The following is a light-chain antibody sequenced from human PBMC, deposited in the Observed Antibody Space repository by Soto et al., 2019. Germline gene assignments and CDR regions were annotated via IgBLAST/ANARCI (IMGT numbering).Light chain of an antibody. Sequence: DIVMTQSPDSLAVSLGERANLNCKSSQSVLYSSNNKNYLAWYQQKPGQPPKLLIYWASTRESGVPDRFSGSGSGTDFTLTISSLQAEDVAVYYCQQYYSTPQTFGQGTKVDIK. CDR2: WAS. V-gene: IGKV4-1*01. CDR1: QSVLYSSNNKNY. CDR3: QQYYSTPQT. J-gene: IGKJ1*01.